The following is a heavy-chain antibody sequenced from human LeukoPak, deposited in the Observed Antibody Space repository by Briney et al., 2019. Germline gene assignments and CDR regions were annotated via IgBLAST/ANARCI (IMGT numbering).Heavy chain of an antibody. V-gene: IGHV3-21*01. D-gene: IGHD6-6*01. CDR3: ARGQEIRGIAALYYFDY. CDR2: ISTSSSYI. CDR1: GFTFSSYA. Sequence: GGSLRLSCAASGFTFSSYAMNWVRQAPGKGLEWVSFISTSSSYIYYADSVKGRFTISRDNSKNTLYLQMNSLRAEDTAVYYCARGQEIRGIAALYYFDYWGQGTLVTVSS. J-gene: IGHJ4*02.